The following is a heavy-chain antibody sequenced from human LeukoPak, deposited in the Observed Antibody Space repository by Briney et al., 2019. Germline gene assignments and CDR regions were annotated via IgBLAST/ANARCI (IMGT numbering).Heavy chain of an antibody. J-gene: IGHJ5*02. D-gene: IGHD3-16*01. V-gene: IGHV4-61*02. CDR2: IYTSGST. Sequence: PSETLSLTCTVSGGSISSGSYYWSWIRQPAGKGLGWIGRIYTSGSTNYNPSLKSRVTISVDTSKNQFSLKLSSVTAADTAVYYCARDLIKGARFDPWGQGTLVTASS. CDR3: ARDLIKGARFDP. CDR1: GGSISSGSYY.